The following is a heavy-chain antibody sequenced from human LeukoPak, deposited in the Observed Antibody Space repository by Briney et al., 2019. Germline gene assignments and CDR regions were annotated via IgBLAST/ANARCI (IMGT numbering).Heavy chain of an antibody. Sequence: GRSLRLSCAASGFTFSSYAMHWVRQAPGKGLEWVTFIHYDATNKFYADSVKGRFTISRDNSKNTLYLQMNSPRAEDTAVYYCAKDSVGYSTTWLYYFDSWGQGTLVTVSS. CDR2: IHYDATNK. V-gene: IGHV3-30*04. J-gene: IGHJ4*01. D-gene: IGHD6-13*01. CDR1: GFTFSSYA. CDR3: AKDSVGYSTTWLYYFDS.